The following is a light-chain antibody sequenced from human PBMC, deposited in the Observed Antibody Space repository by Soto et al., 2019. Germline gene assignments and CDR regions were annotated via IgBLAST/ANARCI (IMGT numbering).Light chain of an antibody. J-gene: IGLJ1*01. CDR2: EVN. CDR1: STDVGGYNY. Sequence: QSVLAQPSSVSGSPGQSITISCTGTSTDVGGYNYVSWYQHHPGKGPKLIIYEVNNRPSGVSDRFSGSKSGNKASLTISNLEAEDESDYYCGSYTSTDTPFVFGTVTRSPS. CDR3: GSYTSTDTPFV. V-gene: IGLV2-14*01.